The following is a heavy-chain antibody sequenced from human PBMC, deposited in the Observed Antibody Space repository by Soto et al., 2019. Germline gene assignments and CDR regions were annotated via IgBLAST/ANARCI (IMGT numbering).Heavy chain of an antibody. CDR2: IIPMFGTA. Sequence: QVQLVQSGAEVKKPGSSVKVSCKASGGTFSTDSISWVRQAPGQGLEWMGGIIPMFGTANNAQKFQGRVTITADESTRTAYMGLSSLRSEDTAVYFCAREIDGYYGMDVWGQGTTVTVAS. CDR3: AREIDGYYGMDV. V-gene: IGHV1-69*12. J-gene: IGHJ6*02. CDR1: GGTFSTDS.